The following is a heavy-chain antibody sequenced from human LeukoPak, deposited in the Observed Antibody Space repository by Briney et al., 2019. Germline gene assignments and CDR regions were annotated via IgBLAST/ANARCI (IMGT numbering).Heavy chain of an antibody. J-gene: IGHJ4*02. CDR3: ASHIVVVPAVIDY. CDR1: GGSFSGYY. V-gene: IGHV4-34*01. D-gene: IGHD2-2*01. Sequence: SETLSLTCAVYGGSFSGYYWSWIRQPPGKGLEWIGEINHSGSTNYNPSLKSRVTISVDTSKNQFSLKLSSVTAADTAVYYCASHIVVVPAVIDYWGQGTLVTVSS. CDR2: INHSGST.